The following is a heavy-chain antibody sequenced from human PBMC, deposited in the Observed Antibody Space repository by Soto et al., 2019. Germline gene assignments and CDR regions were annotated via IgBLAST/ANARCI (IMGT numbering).Heavy chain of an antibody. V-gene: IGHV1-69*05. Sequence: GASVKVSCKASGGTFSIYAISCVLQSPLQWLDWMGGIIPIFGSTKYAQKFQGRITMTRDTSRSTVYMELSSLRSDDTAIYYCARSSGGNFGIIIEGSNWFDPWGQGTLVTVSS. CDR2: IIPIFGST. D-gene: IGHD3-3*01. CDR1: GGTFSIYA. J-gene: IGHJ5*02. CDR3: ARSSGGNFGIIIEGSNWFDP.